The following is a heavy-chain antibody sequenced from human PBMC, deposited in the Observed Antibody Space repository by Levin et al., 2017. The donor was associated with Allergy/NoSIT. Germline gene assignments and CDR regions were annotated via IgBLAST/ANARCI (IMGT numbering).Heavy chain of an antibody. CDR1: GFTFTDAW. Sequence: LSLTCAASGFTFTDAWMSWVRQAPGKGLEWVGRIKRKADGETTDYAAPVKGRFTISRDDSKNTLFLQMNSLKTEDTAVYYCHTGFSWELLGNYWGQGTLVIASS. J-gene: IGHJ4*02. V-gene: IGHV3-15*01. CDR2: IKRKADGETT. D-gene: IGHD1-26*01. CDR3: HTGFSWELLGNY.